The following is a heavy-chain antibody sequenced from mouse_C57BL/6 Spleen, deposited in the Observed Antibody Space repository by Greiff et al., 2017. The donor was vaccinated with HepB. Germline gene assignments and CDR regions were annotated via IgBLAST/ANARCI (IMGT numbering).Heavy chain of an antibody. D-gene: IGHD2-3*01. CDR2: IWSGGST. Sequence: VKLVESGPGLVQPSQSLSITCTASGFSLTSYGVHWVRQTPGKGLEWLGEIWSGGSTDYNAAFISSLSTSTDNATSQIFFIMNSLQADDEAIYYCGGSDGYPGYYFDYWGQGTTLTVSS. V-gene: IGHV2-2*01. CDR1: GFSLTSYG. J-gene: IGHJ2*01. CDR3: GGSDGYPGYYFDY.